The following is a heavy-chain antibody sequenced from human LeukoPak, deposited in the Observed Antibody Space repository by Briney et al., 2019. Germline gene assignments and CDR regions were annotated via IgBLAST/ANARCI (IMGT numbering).Heavy chain of an antibody. CDR2: INPNSGGT. D-gene: IGHD2-8*01. Sequence: ASVKVPCKASGYTFTGYYMHWVRQAPGQGLEWMGWINPNSGGTNYAQKFQGRVTMTRDTSISTAYMELSRLRSDDTAVYYCARDRTSLIVLMVSDAFDIWGQGTMVTVSS. J-gene: IGHJ3*02. CDR3: ARDRTSLIVLMVSDAFDI. CDR1: GYTFTGYY. V-gene: IGHV1-2*02.